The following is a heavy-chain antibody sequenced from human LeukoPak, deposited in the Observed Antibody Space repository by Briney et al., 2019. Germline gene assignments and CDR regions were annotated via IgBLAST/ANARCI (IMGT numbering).Heavy chain of an antibody. CDR3: ARRTGFFDAFDI. CDR1: GYTFTGYY. Sequence: ASVKVSCKASGYTFTGYYMHWVRQAPGQGLEWMGWINPNSGGTNYAQKFQGRVTMTRDTSISAAYMELSRLRSDDTAVYYCARRTGFFDAFDIWGQGTMVTVSS. V-gene: IGHV1-2*02. D-gene: IGHD7-27*01. CDR2: INPNSGGT. J-gene: IGHJ3*02.